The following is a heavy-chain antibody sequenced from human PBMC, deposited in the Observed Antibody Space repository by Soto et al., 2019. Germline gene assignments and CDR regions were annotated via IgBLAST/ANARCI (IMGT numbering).Heavy chain of an antibody. CDR3: ARGGNPQAGGGGY. Sequence: LRLSCAASGFTFSSYGMHWVRQAPGKGLEWVAVIWYDGSNKYYADSVKGRFTISRDNSKNTLYLQMNSLRAEDTAVYYCARGGNPQAGGGGYWGQGTLVTVSS. D-gene: IGHD2-8*02. J-gene: IGHJ4*02. V-gene: IGHV3-33*01. CDR2: IWYDGSNK. CDR1: GFTFSSYG.